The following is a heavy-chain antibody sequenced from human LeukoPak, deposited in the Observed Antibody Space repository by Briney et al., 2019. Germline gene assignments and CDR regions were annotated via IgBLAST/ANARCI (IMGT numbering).Heavy chain of an antibody. J-gene: IGHJ3*02. D-gene: IGHD3-22*01. Sequence: ASVKVSCKTSGYTFTNYGLSWVRQAPGQGLEWMGWISPYNDNTNYAQKLQGRVTMTTDTSTSTAYMELRSLKSDDTAVYYCASLKNYYDSSGYLVTDAFDIWGQGTMVTVSS. CDR1: GYTFTNYG. CDR3: ASLKNYYDSSGYLVTDAFDI. CDR2: ISPYNDNT. V-gene: IGHV1-18*01.